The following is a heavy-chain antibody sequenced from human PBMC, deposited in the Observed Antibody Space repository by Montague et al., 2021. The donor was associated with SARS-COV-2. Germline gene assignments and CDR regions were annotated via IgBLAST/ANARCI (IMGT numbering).Heavy chain of an antibody. V-gene: IGHV4-34*01. CDR3: ARGHQGVAMIVVVMIGAEYYFDY. CDR1: GGSFNDYY. D-gene: IGHD3-22*01. Sequence: SETLSLTCAVYGGSFNDYYWSWIRQPPGKGLEWIGEINHGGITNYSPSLKSRVTISADTSKNQFSLKLKSVTAADTANYYCARGHQGVAMIVVVMIGAEYYFDYWGQGSLVTVA. CDR2: INHGGIT. J-gene: IGHJ4*02.